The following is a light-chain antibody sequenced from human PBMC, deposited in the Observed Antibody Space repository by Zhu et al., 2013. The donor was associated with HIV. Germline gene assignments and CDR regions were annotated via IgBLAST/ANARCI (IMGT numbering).Light chain of an antibody. CDR1: RSNIGAGHD. J-gene: IGLJ2*01. CDR2: ANS. CDR3: TSYTGRSTLHVV. Sequence: QSVLTQPPSVSGAPGQRVTISCSGGRSNIGAGHDVHWYQQFPGAAPQFLINANSGRPSGVPDRFSVAKSGTSASLTITGLQAGDEADYYCTSYTGRSTLHVVFGGGTKLTVL. V-gene: IGLV1-40*01.